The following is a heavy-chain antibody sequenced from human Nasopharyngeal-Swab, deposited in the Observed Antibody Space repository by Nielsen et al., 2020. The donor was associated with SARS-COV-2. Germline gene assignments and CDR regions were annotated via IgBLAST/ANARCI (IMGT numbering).Heavy chain of an antibody. CDR2: IRSKANSYTT. V-gene: IGHV3-73*01. D-gene: IGHD2-15*01. Sequence: GGSLRLSCAASGLTFSGSAMHCVRQPSGKGLEWVGRIRSKANSYTTAYAASVKGRFTISRDDSKKTAYLQMNSLKTEDTAVYYCTRHVDIDYYYGMDVWCQGTTVTVSS. CDR1: GLTFSGSA. J-gene: IGHJ6*02. CDR3: TRHVDIDYYYGMDV.